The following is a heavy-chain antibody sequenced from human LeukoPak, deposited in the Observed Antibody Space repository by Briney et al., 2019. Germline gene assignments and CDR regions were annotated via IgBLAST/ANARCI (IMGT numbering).Heavy chain of an antibody. CDR2: IYYSGST. CDR3: ASRSSVRYFDWFFNWFDS. CDR1: GGSISSSSYY. J-gene: IGHJ5*01. V-gene: IGHV4-39*01. Sequence: PSGTLSLTCTVSGGSISSSSYYWGWIRQPPGKGLEWIGSIYYSGSTYYNPSLKSRVTISVDTSKNQFSLKLSSVTAADTAVYYCASRSSVRYFDWFFNWFDSWGQGTLVTVSS. D-gene: IGHD3-9*01.